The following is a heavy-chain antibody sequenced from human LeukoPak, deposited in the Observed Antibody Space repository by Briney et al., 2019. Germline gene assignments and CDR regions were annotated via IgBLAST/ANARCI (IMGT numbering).Heavy chain of an antibody. D-gene: IGHD1-26*01. V-gene: IGHV3-30*02. J-gene: IGHJ5*02. Sequence: GGSLRLSCAASGFTFSSYGMHWVRQAPGKGLEWVAFIRYDGSNKYYADSVKGRFTISRDNSKNTLYLQMNSLRAEDTAVYYCAKGETIVGATNWFDPWGQGTLVTVSS. CDR1: GFTFSSYG. CDR3: AKGETIVGATNWFDP. CDR2: IRYDGSNK.